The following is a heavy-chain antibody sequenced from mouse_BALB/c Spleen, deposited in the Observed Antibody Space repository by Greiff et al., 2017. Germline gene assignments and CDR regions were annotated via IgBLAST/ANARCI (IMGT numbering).Heavy chain of an antibody. J-gene: IGHJ4*01. CDR2: ISNGGGST. CDR3: ARHDGNYVPMDY. V-gene: IGHV5-12-2*01. Sequence: EVMLVESGGGLVQPGGSLKLSCAASGFTFSSYTMSWVRQTPEKRLEWVAYISNGGGSTYYPDTVKGRFTISRDNAKNTLYLQMSSLKSEDTAMYYCARHDGNYVPMDYWGQGTSVTVSS. D-gene: IGHD2-1*01. CDR1: GFTFSSYT.